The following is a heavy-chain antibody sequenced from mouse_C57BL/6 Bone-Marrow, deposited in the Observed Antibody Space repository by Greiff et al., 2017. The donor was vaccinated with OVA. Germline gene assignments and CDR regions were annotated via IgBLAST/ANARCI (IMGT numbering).Heavy chain of an antibody. CDR1: GYTFTSYW. D-gene: IGHD1-2*01. Sequence: QVQLQQPGAELVKPGASVKLSCKASGYTFTSYWMHWVKQRPGQGLEWIGVIHPNSGSTNYNEKFKSKATLTVDKSSSTAYMQLSSLTSEDSAVYYCAREGGGYYVYYWYFDVWGTGTTVTVSS. CDR3: AREGGGYYVYYWYFDV. J-gene: IGHJ1*03. CDR2: IHPNSGST. V-gene: IGHV1-64*01.